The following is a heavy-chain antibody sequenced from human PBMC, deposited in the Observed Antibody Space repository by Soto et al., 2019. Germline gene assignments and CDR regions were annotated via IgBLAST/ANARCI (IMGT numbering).Heavy chain of an antibody. Sequence: QVQLVESGGGVVQPGRSLRLSCAASGFTFNTYYMHWVRQAPGKGLEWVAIISNDGNNEFFADSVKGRFTISRDNSKNTLFLQMNSMRPEDTAVYYCAKDRSGSWSIDYWGQGTLGTVSS. CDR2: ISNDGNNE. D-gene: IGHD6-13*01. V-gene: IGHV3-30*18. J-gene: IGHJ4*02. CDR3: AKDRSGSWSIDY. CDR1: GFTFNTYY.